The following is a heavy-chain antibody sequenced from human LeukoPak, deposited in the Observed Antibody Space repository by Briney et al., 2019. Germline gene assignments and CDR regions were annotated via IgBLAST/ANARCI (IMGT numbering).Heavy chain of an antibody. Sequence: SETLSLTCTVSGDSIREYYWSWIRQPPGKGLEWIGYVFYSGSTNYNPSLNSRVTTSVDTSKNQLSLKLSSVTAADTAVYYCARDLRSSSWSYYFDYWGQGTLVTVSS. CDR1: GDSIREYY. D-gene: IGHD6-13*01. CDR3: ARDLRSSSWSYYFDY. J-gene: IGHJ4*02. V-gene: IGHV4-59*01. CDR2: VFYSGST.